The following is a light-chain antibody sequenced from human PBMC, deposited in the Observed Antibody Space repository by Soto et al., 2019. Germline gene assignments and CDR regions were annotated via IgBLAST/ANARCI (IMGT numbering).Light chain of an antibody. V-gene: IGKV3-20*01. Sequence: EIVLTQSPGTLSLSPGERATLSCRASQSVSSSYLAWYQQKPGQAPRLLIYGASSRATGIPDGFSGSGSGTDFTLTISRLEPEDFAVYYCQQYGSSQTWTFGQGTKVEIK. J-gene: IGKJ1*01. CDR2: GAS. CDR3: QQYGSSQTWT. CDR1: QSVSSSY.